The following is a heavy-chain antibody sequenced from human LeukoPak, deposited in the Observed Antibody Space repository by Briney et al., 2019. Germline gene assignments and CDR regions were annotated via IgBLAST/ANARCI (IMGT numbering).Heavy chain of an antibody. CDR2: IYHSGST. D-gene: IGHD3-10*01. CDR1: GYSISSGYY. Sequence: SETLSLTCTVSGYSISSGYYWGWIRPPPGKGLEWIGSIYHSGSTYYNPSLKSRVTISVDTSKNQFSLELSSVTAADTAVYYCARDRGYDITMVRGVIDYWGQGTLVTVSS. V-gene: IGHV4-38-2*02. J-gene: IGHJ4*02. CDR3: ARDRGYDITMVRGVIDY.